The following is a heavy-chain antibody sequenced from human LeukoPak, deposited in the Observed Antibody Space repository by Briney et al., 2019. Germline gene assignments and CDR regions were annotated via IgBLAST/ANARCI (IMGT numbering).Heavy chain of an antibody. CDR2: MYRSGST. V-gene: IGHV3-53*04. CDR1: GFNVSTNY. Sequence: GGSLRLSCAASGFNVSTNYLIWVRQAPGKGLEWVSVMYRSGSTYYADSVKGRFTISRHNSKNTVYLLMNSLRVEDTAVYYCARDAGHSSSSPLDVWGQGTTVTVSS. J-gene: IGHJ6*02. D-gene: IGHD6-6*01. CDR3: ARDAGHSSSSPLDV.